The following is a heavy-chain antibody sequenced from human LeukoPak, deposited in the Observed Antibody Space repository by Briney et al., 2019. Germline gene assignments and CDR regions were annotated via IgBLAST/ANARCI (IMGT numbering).Heavy chain of an antibody. Sequence: MRWESLKISCKGSGYSFTSYSIGWVRQMPGKGLEWMGIIYPGDSDTRYSPSFQGHVTISADNSISTAYLQWSSLKASDTAMYYCARHPAYDFWGQGSLVTVSS. J-gene: IGHJ4*02. CDR1: GYSFTSYS. V-gene: IGHV5-51*01. D-gene: IGHD2-2*01. CDR2: IYPGDSDT. CDR3: ARHPAYDF.